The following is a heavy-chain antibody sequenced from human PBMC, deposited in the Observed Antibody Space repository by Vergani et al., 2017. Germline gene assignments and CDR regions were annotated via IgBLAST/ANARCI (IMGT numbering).Heavy chain of an antibody. CDR2: INAGNGNT. D-gene: IGHD6-13*01. CDR1: GYTFTSYA. J-gene: IGHJ4*02. V-gene: IGHV1-3*01. CDR3: ARELAAAGTNFDD. Sequence: QVQLVQSGAEVKKPGASVKVSCKASGYTFTSYAMHWVRQAPGQRLEWMGWINAGNGNTKYSQKFQGRVTITRDTSASTAYMELSSLRSEDTAVYYCARELAAAGTNFDDWGQGTLVTVSS.